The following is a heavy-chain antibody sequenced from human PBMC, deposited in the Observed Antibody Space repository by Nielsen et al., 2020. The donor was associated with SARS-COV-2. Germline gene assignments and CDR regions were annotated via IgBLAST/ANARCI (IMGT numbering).Heavy chain of an antibody. D-gene: IGHD1-1*01. CDR2: ISSSSSYT. V-gene: IGHV3-21*05. CDR1: GFTFSSYS. CDR3: ARANGRRGMDV. Sequence: GESLKISCAASGFTFSSYSMNWVRQAPGKGLEWVSYISSSSSYTNYADSVKGRFTISRDNAKNSLYLQMNSLRAEDTAVYYCARANGRRGMDVWGQGTTVTVSS. J-gene: IGHJ6*02.